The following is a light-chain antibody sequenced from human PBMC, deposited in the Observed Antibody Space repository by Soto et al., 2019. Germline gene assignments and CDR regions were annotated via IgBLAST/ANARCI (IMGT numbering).Light chain of an antibody. J-gene: IGKJ5*01. CDR3: QQYTGPPTT. Sequence: IVVKESPGTRSLSPGERATLSCRASQSVGGNYLAWFQQKPGQTPRVLFYGASSRATGISDRFSARGSGTDFTLTITRLEPEDSAVYFCQQYTGPPTTFGQGTLLEIK. CDR2: GAS. V-gene: IGKV3-20*01. CDR1: QSVGGNY.